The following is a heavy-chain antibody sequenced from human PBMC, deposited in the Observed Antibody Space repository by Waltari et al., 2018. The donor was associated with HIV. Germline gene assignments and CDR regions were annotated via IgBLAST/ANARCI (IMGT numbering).Heavy chain of an antibody. CDR1: GIGVSRNY. CDR3: AKGVKYYDFGGGYWESAP. CDR2: LYMDDTA. D-gene: IGHD3-3*01. J-gene: IGHJ5*02. Sequence: EVHEVDSGGTLVQPGRSRPRPCAPSGIGVSRNYLTWGRQAPGKGLECVAVLYMDDTAQDAYFAKGRFIISRDNSKNTVYLEMNYLRPEDTAIYYCAKGVKYYDFGGGYWESAPWGQGTLVTVSS. V-gene: IGHV3-66*02.